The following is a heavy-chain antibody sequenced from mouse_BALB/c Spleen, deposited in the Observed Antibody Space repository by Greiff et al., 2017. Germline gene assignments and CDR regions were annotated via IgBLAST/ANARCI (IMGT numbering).Heavy chain of an antibody. CDR2: IYPGSGNT. D-gene: IGHD1-1*02. CDR1: GYTFTDYY. CDR3: ARMRWYLDY. Sequence: VQLQQSGAELARPGASVKLSCKASGYTFTDYYINWVKQRTGQGLEWIGEIYPGSGNTYYNEKFKGKATLTADKSSSTAYMQLSSLTSEDSAVYFCARMRWYLDYWGQGTTLTVSS. V-gene: IGHV1-77*01. J-gene: IGHJ2*01.